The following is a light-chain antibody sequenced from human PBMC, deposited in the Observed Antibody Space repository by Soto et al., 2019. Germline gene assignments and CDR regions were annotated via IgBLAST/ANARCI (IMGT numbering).Light chain of an antibody. Sequence: DIQMTQSPSTLSASVGDRVTITCRASQSISYWLAWYQQKPGKAPTVLIYKASTLESGVPSRFSGSGSGTDFTLTISSLQPDDFATYYCQQYSSYSITFGGGTKVEMK. CDR3: QQYSSYSIT. CDR2: KAS. CDR1: QSISYW. V-gene: IGKV1-5*03. J-gene: IGKJ4*01.